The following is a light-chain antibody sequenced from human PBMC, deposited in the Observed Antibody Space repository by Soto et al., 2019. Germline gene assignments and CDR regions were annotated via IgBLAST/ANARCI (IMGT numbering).Light chain of an antibody. Sequence: DIKLTQSPSTLSASVGDRVTITCRASQSINSLLAWYKQKPGKAPKLVIYDASSLKSGVPSRFSGSGSGTEFTLTISSLQPDEVATYDGQQCNSYPGTFGQGTKVDIK. CDR1: QSINSL. CDR2: DAS. V-gene: IGKV1-5*01. J-gene: IGKJ1*01. CDR3: QQCNSYPGT.